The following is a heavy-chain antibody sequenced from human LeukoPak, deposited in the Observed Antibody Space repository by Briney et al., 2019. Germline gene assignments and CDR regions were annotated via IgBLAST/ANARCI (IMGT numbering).Heavy chain of an antibody. V-gene: IGHV4-31*03. D-gene: IGHD2-2*01. Sequence: SETLSLTCTVSGGSISSGGYYWSWLRPHPGKGLEWIGYIYYSGSTYYNPSLKSRVTISVDTSKNQFSLKLSSVTAADTAVYYCARGVLGYCSSTSCSNYFDYWGQGTLVTVSS. CDR2: IYYSGST. CDR1: GGSISSGGYY. CDR3: ARGVLGYCSSTSCSNYFDY. J-gene: IGHJ4*02.